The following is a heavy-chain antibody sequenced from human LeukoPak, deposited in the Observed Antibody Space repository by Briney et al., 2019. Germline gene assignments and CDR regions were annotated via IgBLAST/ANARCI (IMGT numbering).Heavy chain of an antibody. J-gene: IGHJ4*02. Sequence: ASVKVSCKASGYTFTGYYIHWVRQAPGQGLEWMGWIKPNSGGTNYAQKFQGRVTMTRDTSISTAYMELSRLRAEDTAVYYCAGEIIFGSFDYWGQGTLVTVSS. V-gene: IGHV1-2*02. CDR1: GYTFTGYY. D-gene: IGHD3-3*01. CDR3: AGEIIFGSFDY. CDR2: IKPNSGGT.